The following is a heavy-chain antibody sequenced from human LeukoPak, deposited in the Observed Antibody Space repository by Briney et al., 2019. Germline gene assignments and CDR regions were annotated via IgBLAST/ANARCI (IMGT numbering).Heavy chain of an antibody. D-gene: IGHD5-24*01. CDR3: ARDGVEMATIMNFDY. CDR1: GFTFSSYA. J-gene: IGHJ4*02. V-gene: IGHV3-23*01. Sequence: GGSLRLSCAASGFTFSSYAMSWVRQAPGKGLEWVSAISGSGGSTYYADSVKGRFTISRDNSKNTLYLQMNSLRAEDTAVYYCARDGVEMATIMNFDYWGQGTLVTVSS. CDR2: ISGSGGST.